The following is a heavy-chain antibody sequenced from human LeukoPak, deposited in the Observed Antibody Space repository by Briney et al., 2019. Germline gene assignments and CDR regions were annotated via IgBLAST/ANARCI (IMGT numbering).Heavy chain of an antibody. CDR2: ISYDGSNK. V-gene: IGHV3-30*04. CDR3: ARGVVVVAATLGRFDP. Sequence: PGGSLTLSCAASGFTFSSYAMHWVRQAPGKGLEWVAVISYDGSNKYYADSVKGRFTISRDNSKNTLYLQMNSLRAEDTAVYYCARGVVVVAATLGRFDPWGQGTLVTVSS. J-gene: IGHJ5*02. CDR1: GFTFSSYA. D-gene: IGHD2-15*01.